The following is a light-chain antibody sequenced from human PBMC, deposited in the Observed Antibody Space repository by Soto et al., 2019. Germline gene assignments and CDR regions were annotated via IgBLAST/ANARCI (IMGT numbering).Light chain of an antibody. Sequence: QSALTRPASVSGSPGQSITISCTGTSSDVGNYNYVSWYQQYPGRVPKLLIYMVSNRASGVSNRFSGSKSGNTASLTISGLQAEEEADYFCTSPTPGSLYVFGTGTKVTVL. CDR2: MVS. V-gene: IGLV2-14*01. J-gene: IGLJ1*01. CDR1: SSDVGNYNY. CDR3: TSPTPGSLYV.